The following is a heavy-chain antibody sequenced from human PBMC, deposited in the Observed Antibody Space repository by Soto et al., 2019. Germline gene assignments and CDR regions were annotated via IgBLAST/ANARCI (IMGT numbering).Heavy chain of an antibody. V-gene: IGHV3-43*01. CDR3: AKDKKGRRSSGSYSEY. Sequence: PGGSLRLSCAASGFTFGDYTMHWVRQTPEKGLEWVSLISWDGVLRFYADSVEGRFTISRDNSKDFLYLQMSSLRAEDTALYYCAKDKKGRRSSGSYSEYWGKGT. CDR1: GFTFGDYT. D-gene: IGHD3-22*01. J-gene: IGHJ4*02. CDR2: ISWDGVLR.